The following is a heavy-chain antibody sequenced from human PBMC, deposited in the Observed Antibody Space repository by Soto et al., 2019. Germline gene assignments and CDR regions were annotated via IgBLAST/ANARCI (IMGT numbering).Heavy chain of an antibody. CDR2: IYYSGSA. CDR3: ARRPKRGSYSWCFDY. CDR1: GGSITSNAYY. Sequence: QLQLQESGPGLVKPSETLSLTCTVSGGSITSNAYYWGWIRQPPGKGLEWLGYIYYSGSASYNPSLTSRVTMSVYTSKNQFSLKLSSVTAADTAVYYCARRPKRGSYSWCFDYWGQGTLVTVSS. J-gene: IGHJ4*02. D-gene: IGHD1-26*01. V-gene: IGHV4-39*01.